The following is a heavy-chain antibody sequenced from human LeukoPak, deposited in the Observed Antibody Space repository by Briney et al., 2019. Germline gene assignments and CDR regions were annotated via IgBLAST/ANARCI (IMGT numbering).Heavy chain of an antibody. Sequence: SQTLSLTCTVSGGSISSGYYWGWIRQPLGKGLEWIGNIHHSGSTYYNPSLKSRVTISVDTSKNQLSLKLSSVTAADTAVYYCARVAAGIGFFQHWGQGTLVTVSS. CDR1: GGSISSGYY. V-gene: IGHV4-38-2*02. CDR3: ARVAAGIGFFQH. J-gene: IGHJ1*01. CDR2: IHHSGST. D-gene: IGHD6-13*01.